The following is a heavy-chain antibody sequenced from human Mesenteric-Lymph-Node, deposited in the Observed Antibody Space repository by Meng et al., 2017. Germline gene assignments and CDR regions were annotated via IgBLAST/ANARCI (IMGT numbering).Heavy chain of an antibody. Sequence: EVQLVESGGGLLQPGGSLRLSCEVSGFTFSGYWMHWVRQAPGKGLVWVSRIDGDGNVINYADSVKGRFTISRDNAKNTLYLQMNSLRVEDTALYYCVRDGSYCSGTSCYAWGAFDIWGQGTMVTVSS. CDR1: GFTFSGYW. J-gene: IGHJ3*02. CDR2: IDGDGNVI. D-gene: IGHD2-2*01. V-gene: IGHV3-74*01. CDR3: VRDGSYCSGTSCYAWGAFDI.